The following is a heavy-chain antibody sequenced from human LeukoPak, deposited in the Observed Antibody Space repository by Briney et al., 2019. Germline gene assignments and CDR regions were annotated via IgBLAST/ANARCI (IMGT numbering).Heavy chain of an antibody. CDR2: ISYSGST. D-gene: IGHD3-10*01. Sequence: SETLSLTCAVSGGSISSYYWSWIRQSPGKGLEWIGYISYSGSTKYNPSLKSRVTISVDTSKNQFSLKLNSVTAADTAVYYCARDLSGSGSYYPLYGLDVWGQGTTVTVSS. CDR3: ARDLSGSGSYYPLYGLDV. J-gene: IGHJ6*02. V-gene: IGHV4-59*01. CDR1: GGSISSYY.